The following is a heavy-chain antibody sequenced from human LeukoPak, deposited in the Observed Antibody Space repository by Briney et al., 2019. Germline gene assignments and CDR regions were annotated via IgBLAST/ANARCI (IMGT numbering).Heavy chain of an antibody. CDR3: ARGPDYRGLYYFDN. V-gene: IGHV3-21*01. D-gene: IGHD4-11*01. CDR1: GFTFSTYS. Sequence: GGSLRLSCAASGFTFSTYSVNWVRQAPGKGLEWVSSISSSGYYIYYADSVKGRFTISRDNAKNSLYLQMNSLRAEDTAVYHCARGPDYRGLYYFDNWGQGTLVTVSS. J-gene: IGHJ4*02. CDR2: ISSSGYYI.